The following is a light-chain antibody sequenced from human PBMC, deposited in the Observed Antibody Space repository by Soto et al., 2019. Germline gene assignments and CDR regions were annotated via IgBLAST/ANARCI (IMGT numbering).Light chain of an antibody. CDR2: LEGSGSY. CDR1: RGHSSYI. Sequence: QPVLTQSSSASASLGSSVKLTCTLSRGHSSYIIAWHQQQPGKAPRYLMKLEGSGSYNKGSGVPDRFSGSSSGADRYLTISNLQFEDEADYYCETWDSNTHVFGGGTKVTVL. J-gene: IGLJ3*02. CDR3: ETWDSNTHV. V-gene: IGLV4-60*02.